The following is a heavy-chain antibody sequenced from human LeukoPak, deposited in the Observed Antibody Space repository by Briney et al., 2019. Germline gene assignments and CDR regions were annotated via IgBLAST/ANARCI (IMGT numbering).Heavy chain of an antibody. CDR3: ARAEYYFDY. Sequence: SETLSLACTVSGGSISSYYWSWIRQPPGKGLEWIGYIYYSGSTNYNPSLKSRVTISVDTSKNQFSLKLSSVTAADTAVYYCARAEYYFDYWGQGTLVTVSS. CDR1: GGSISSYY. V-gene: IGHV4-59*01. J-gene: IGHJ4*02. CDR2: IYYSGST.